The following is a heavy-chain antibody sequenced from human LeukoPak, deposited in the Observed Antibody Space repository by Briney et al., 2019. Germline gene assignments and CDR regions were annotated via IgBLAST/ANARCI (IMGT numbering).Heavy chain of an antibody. V-gene: IGHV1-69*04. CDR3: AREQGYYYDSSGYCFDY. D-gene: IGHD3-22*01. J-gene: IGHJ4*02. CDR2: IIPIFGIA. CDR1: GGTFSSYA. Sequence: SVKVSCKASGGTFSSYAISWVRQAPGQGLEWMGRIIPIFGIANYAQKFQGRVTITADKSTSTAYMELSSLRSEDTAVYYCAREQGYYYDSSGYCFDYWGQGTPVTVSS.